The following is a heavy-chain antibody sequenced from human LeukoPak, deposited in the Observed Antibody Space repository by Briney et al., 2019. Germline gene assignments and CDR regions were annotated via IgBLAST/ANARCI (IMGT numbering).Heavy chain of an antibody. V-gene: IGHV3-7*01. Sequence: PWGALRLSCAVSGLTFSSSWMDWVRQAPGKGLEWVASINPDGNKKYSADSVKGRFTISRDNANNLLYLQMNSLRAEDTAVYYCASGTIVGARGADNWGQGTLVTVSS. D-gene: IGHD1-26*01. J-gene: IGHJ4*02. CDR2: INPDGNKK. CDR3: ASGTIVGARGADN. CDR1: GLTFSSSW.